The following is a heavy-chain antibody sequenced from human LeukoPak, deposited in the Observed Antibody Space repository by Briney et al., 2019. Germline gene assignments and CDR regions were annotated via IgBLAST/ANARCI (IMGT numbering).Heavy chain of an antibody. D-gene: IGHD5-24*01. V-gene: IGHV1-24*01. CDR2: FDPENGET. Sequence: ASVKVSCKVSGYTLTELSMHWVRQAPGKGLEWMGRFDPENGETVYAQKFQGRVTMTEDTSTDTAYMELSSLRSEDTAVYYCLRGDGDYWGQGTLVTVSS. CDR3: LRGDGDY. J-gene: IGHJ4*02. CDR1: GYTLTELS.